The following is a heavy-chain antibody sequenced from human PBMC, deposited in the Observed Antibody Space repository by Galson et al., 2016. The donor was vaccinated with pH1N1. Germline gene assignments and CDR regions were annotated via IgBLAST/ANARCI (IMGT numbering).Heavy chain of an antibody. D-gene: IGHD5-24*01. V-gene: IGHV4-34*01. CDR1: GGSFSNYQ. J-gene: IGHJ4*02. CDR3: ARRGRWQQMGF. Sequence: SETLSLTCAVFGGSFSNYQWTWIRQSPGKGLEWIGEISHTGSTNYNPSLWSRLTISIDTSKCQFSLSLRSVSAADTGIYYCARRGRWQQMGFWGQGTPVSVSS. CDR2: ISHTGST.